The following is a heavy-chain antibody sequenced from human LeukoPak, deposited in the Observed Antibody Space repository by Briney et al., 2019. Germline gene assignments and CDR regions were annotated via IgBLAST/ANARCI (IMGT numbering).Heavy chain of an antibody. CDR2: MNPNSGNT. D-gene: IGHD6-13*01. CDR1: GYTFTSYD. CDR3: ARGGSSRQGRRGMDV. J-gene: IGHJ6*02. Sequence: GASVKVSCKASGYTFTSYDINGVRQATGQGLEWMGWMNPNSGNTGYAQKFQGRVTMTRNTSISTAYMELSSLRSEDTAVYYCARGGSSRQGRRGMDVWGQGTTVTVSS. V-gene: IGHV1-8*01.